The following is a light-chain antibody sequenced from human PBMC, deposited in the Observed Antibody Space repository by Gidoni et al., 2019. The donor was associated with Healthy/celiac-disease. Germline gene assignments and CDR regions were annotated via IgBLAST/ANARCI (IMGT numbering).Light chain of an antibody. CDR3: QVWDSSSDHPKV. CDR1: NIGSKS. Sequence: SYVLTPPPSVSVAPGKTARITCGGNNIGSKSVHWYQQKPGQAPVLVIYYDSDRPSGIPERFSGSNSGNTATLTISRVEAGDEADYYCQVWDSSSDHPKVFGGGTKLTVL. CDR2: YDS. V-gene: IGLV3-21*04. J-gene: IGLJ2*01.